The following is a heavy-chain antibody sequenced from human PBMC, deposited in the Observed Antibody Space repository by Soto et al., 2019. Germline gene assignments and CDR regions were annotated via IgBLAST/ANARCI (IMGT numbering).Heavy chain of an antibody. V-gene: IGHV3-48*02. Sequence: GGVLRLSCAASGFTISPYNMIWVRQAPGKGLQWVSYISSSSNTLYYGDSVRGRFTISRDNAKNSLYLQMNSLRDEDTAVYYCARRPDATIKDISYYYALDVWGQGTTVTVSS. CDR3: ARRPDATIKDISYYYALDV. CDR2: ISSSSNTL. J-gene: IGHJ6*02. D-gene: IGHD2-2*01. CDR1: GFTISPYN.